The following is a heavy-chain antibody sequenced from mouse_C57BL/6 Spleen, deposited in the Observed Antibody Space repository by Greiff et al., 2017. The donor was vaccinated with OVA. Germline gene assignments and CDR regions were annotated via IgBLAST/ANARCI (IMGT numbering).Heavy chain of an antibody. J-gene: IGHJ1*03. Sequence: VKLVESEGGLVQPGSSMKLSCTASGFTFSDYYMAWVRQVPEKGLEWVANINYDGSSTYYLDSLKSRFIISRDNAKNILYLQMSSLKSEDTATYYCARNPHYYGSSHWYFDVWGTGTTVTVSS. V-gene: IGHV5-16*01. CDR2: INYDGSST. D-gene: IGHD1-1*01. CDR3: ARNPHYYGSSHWYFDV. CDR1: GFTFSDYY.